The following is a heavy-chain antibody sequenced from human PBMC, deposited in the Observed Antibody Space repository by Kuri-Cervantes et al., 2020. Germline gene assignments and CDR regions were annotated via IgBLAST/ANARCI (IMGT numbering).Heavy chain of an antibody. Sequence: ASVKVSCKASGYTFTSYYISWVRQAPGQGLEWMGWINTYSGNTNYAQKFQGRVTMTRDTSISTAYMELSRLRSDDTAVYYCASGYSYGDFDYWGQGTLVTVSS. CDR1: GYTFTSYY. D-gene: IGHD5-18*01. CDR3: ASGYSYGDFDY. V-gene: IGHV1-2*02. J-gene: IGHJ4*02. CDR2: INTYSGNT.